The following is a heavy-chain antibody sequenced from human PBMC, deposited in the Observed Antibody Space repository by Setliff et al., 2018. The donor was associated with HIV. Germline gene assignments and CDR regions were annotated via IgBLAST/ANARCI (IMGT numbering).Heavy chain of an antibody. Sequence: SETLSLTCVVYGGSFSGYYWSWIRQPPGKGLEWIGEINHSGSTNYNPSLKSRVTISVDTSKNQFSLKLSSVTAADTAVYYRARGGAVAGSWGQGTLVTVSS. D-gene: IGHD6-19*01. CDR3: ARGGAVAGS. V-gene: IGHV4-34*01. CDR1: GGSFSGYY. CDR2: INHSGST. J-gene: IGHJ4*02.